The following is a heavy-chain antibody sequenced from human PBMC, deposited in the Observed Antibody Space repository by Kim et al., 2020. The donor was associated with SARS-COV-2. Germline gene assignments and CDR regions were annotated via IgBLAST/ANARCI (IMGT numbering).Heavy chain of an antibody. CDR2: IYYSGST. CDR3: ARGGGESYAY. CDR1: GGSISSGGYY. V-gene: IGHV4-31*03. J-gene: IGHJ4*02. Sequence: SETLSLTCTVSGGSISSGGYYWSWIRQHPGKGLEWIGYIYYSGSTYYNPSLKSRVTISVDTSKNQFSLKLSSVTAADTAVYYCARGGGESYAYCGQGTMVAVSS. D-gene: IGHD3-10*01.